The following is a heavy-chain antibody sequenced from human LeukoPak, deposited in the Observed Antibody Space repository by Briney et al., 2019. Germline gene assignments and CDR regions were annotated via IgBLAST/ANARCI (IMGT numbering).Heavy chain of an antibody. D-gene: IGHD1-26*01. CDR1: GGSISSYY. Sequence: PSETLSLTCTVSGGSISSYYWSWIRQPPGRGLEWIGYVYYSGSTNYNSSLKSRVTISVDTSKNQFSLNLRSVTAADTAVYYCARHGGGTYLQYWGQGALVIVSS. CDR3: ARHGGGTYLQY. CDR2: VYYSGST. J-gene: IGHJ4*02. V-gene: IGHV4-59*08.